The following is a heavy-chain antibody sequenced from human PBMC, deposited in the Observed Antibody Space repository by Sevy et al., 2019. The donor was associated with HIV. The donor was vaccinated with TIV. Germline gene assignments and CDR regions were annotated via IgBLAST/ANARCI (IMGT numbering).Heavy chain of an antibody. Sequence: GGSLRLSCAASGFSSSDYNMNWVRQAPGKGLEWVSFISSGSGYLYYADSMKGRFTISRDNAKNSLYLQLNSLRAEDTAVYYCARDKTILEGRYGMDVWGQGTTVTVSS. V-gene: IGHV3-21*01. CDR1: GFSSSDYN. D-gene: IGHD3-3*01. CDR2: ISSGSGYL. CDR3: ARDKTILEGRYGMDV. J-gene: IGHJ6*02.